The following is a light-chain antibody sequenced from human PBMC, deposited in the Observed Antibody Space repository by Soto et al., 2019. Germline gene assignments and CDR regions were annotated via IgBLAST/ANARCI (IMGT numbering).Light chain of an antibody. Sequence: IALTQSQDTLCLCPGESATLSCRASQSVGTYLAWYQQNPGQAPRLLIYEASSRATGIPDRFSGSGSGTDFTLTISRLEPEDFAVYYCQQYRTFGQGTKVDIK. J-gene: IGKJ1*01. CDR1: QSVGTY. CDR2: EAS. V-gene: IGKV3-11*01. CDR3: QQYRT.